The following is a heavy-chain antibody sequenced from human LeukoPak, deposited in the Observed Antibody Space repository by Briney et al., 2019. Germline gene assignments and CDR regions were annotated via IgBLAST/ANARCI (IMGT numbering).Heavy chain of an antibody. J-gene: IGHJ4*02. Sequence: GGSLRLSCAASGFTFSSYGMHWVRQAPGKGLEWVAVISYDGSNKYYADSVKGRFTISRDNSKNTLYLQMNSLRAEDTAVYYCAKRQNGKRPFDYRGQGTLVTVSS. CDR1: GFTFSSYG. D-gene: IGHD1-1*01. CDR2: ISYDGSNK. CDR3: AKRQNGKRPFDY. V-gene: IGHV3-30*18.